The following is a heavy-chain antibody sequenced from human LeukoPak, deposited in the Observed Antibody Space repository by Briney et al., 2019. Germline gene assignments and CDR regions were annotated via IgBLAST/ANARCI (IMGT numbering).Heavy chain of an antibody. D-gene: IGHD1-26*01. J-gene: IGHJ3*02. V-gene: IGHV3-21*04. CDR3: ARAPIVGATGDAFDI. CDR2: ISSSSSYI. Sequence: GGSLRLSCAASGFTFSSYSMNWVRQAPGKGLEWVSSISSSSSYIYYADSVKGRFTISRDNSKNTLYLQMNSLRAEDTAVYYCARAPIVGATGDAFDIWGQGTMVTVSS. CDR1: GFTFSSYS.